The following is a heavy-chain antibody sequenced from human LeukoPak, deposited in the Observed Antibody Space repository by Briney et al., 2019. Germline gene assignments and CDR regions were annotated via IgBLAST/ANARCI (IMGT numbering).Heavy chain of an antibody. CDR2: ISAYNGNT. CDR3: ARTYYYDSSGLRTSGFDY. Sequence: ASVKVSCKASGYTFTSYGISWVRQAPGQGLEWMGWISAYNGNTNYAHKLQGRVTMTTDTSTSTAYMELRSLRSDDTAVYYCARTYYYDSSGLRTSGFDYWGQGTLVTVSS. J-gene: IGHJ4*02. CDR1: GYTFTSYG. V-gene: IGHV1-18*01. D-gene: IGHD3-22*01.